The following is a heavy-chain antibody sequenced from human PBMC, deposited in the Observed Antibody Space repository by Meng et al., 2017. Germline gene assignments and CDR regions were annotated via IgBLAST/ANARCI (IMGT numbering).Heavy chain of an antibody. Sequence: GWCVIGNTCGGNRQPPGKGLEGIGEINHSGRTNYTPSLKSRVTISVDTSKIQFSLKLSSVNAADTAVYYCARGRLRAYGSGSPEDYWGQGTLVTVSS. V-gene: IGHV4-34*01. D-gene: IGHD3-10*01. J-gene: IGHJ4*02. CDR3: ARGRLRAYGSGSPEDY. CDR2: INHSGRT. CDR1: GWCVIGNT.